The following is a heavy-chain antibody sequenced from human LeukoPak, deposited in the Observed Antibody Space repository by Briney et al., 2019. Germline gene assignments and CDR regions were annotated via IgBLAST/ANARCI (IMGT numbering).Heavy chain of an antibody. CDR1: GGSISSGGYY. D-gene: IGHD3-3*01. CDR2: IHNSGSA. Sequence: SETLSLTCTVSGGSISSGGYYWTCIRQHQGMGLESIVYIHNSGSAYYNPSLRSRVTISVDTSKNQFSLNLGSVTAADTALYYCARAILTPSGYVWHFDLWGRGTLVTVSS. V-gene: IGHV4-31*02. CDR3: ARAILTPSGYVWHFDL. J-gene: IGHJ2*01.